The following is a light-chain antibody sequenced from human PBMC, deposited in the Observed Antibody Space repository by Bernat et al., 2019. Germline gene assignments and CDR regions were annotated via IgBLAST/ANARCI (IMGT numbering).Light chain of an antibody. J-gene: IGKJ1*01. Sequence: EIVLTQSPATLSLSPGERATLSCRASQSISTYLAWYQQKPGQSPRLLIYDASNRATGIPARFTGNWSGTDFTLTISTLEPDDFAVYFCQRRNYWPPTWTFGQGTKVEIK. CDR1: QSISTY. V-gene: IGKV3-11*01. CDR3: QRRNYWPPTWT. CDR2: DAS.